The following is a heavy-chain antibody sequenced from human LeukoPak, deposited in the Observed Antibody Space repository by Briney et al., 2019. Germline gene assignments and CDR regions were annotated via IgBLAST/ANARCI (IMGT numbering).Heavy chain of an antibody. V-gene: IGHV1-24*01. D-gene: IGHD3-3*01. CDR3: ATGRDLGWEPKWFDP. CDR1: GSSLTEFP. J-gene: IGHJ5*02. Sequence: GASVKVSCKISGSSLTEFPIHWVRQAPGKGLEWMGGLDPEDGENIFAQNFQGRVTLTEDTSIDTAYMELTSLRSEDTAVYYCATGRDLGWEPKWFDPWGQGTLVIVSS. CDR2: LDPEDGEN.